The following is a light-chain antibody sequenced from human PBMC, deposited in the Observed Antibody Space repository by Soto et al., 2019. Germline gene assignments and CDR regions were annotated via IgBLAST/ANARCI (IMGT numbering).Light chain of an antibody. CDR1: QGLSNY. J-gene: IGKJ3*01. Sequence: DIQMTQSPSTLSASAGDRATITCRASQGLSNYIAWYQQKPGKAPKLLIYAASTLQSGIPSRFSGSGSGTDFTLISSSLQAEDVATYCCQKYSRVPLFGPGTKVDIK. CDR2: AAS. CDR3: QKYSRVPL. V-gene: IGKV1-27*01.